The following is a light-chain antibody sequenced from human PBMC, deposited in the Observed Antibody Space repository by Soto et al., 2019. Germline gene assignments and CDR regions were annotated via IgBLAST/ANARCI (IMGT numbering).Light chain of an antibody. CDR1: QSVSSRY. V-gene: IGKV3-20*01. CDR2: GAS. CDR3: LQHNSYPLT. Sequence: EIVLTQSPGTLSLSPGERATLSCRASQSVSSRYLGWYQQRFGQAPRLLIYGASSRATGIPDRFSGSGSGTDFTLTITSLEPEDYAVYYCLQHNSYPLTFGGGTKVEIK. J-gene: IGKJ4*01.